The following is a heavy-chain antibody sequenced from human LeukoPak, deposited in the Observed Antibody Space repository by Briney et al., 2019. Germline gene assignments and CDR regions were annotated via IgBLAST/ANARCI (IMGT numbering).Heavy chain of an antibody. V-gene: IGHV3-30*04. CDR2: ISYDGSNK. Sequence: GGSLRLSCAASGFTFSSYAMHWVRQAPGKGLEWVAVISYDGSNKYYADSVKGRFTISRGNSKNTLYLQMNSLRAEDTAVYYCARDRDSSGYYHNYYYYYMDVWGKGTTVTVSS. D-gene: IGHD3-22*01. CDR3: ARDRDSSGYYHNYYYYYMDV. J-gene: IGHJ6*03. CDR1: GFTFSSYA.